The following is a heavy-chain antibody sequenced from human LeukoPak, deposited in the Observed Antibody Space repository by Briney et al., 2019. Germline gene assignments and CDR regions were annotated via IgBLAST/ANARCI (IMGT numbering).Heavy chain of an antibody. V-gene: IGHV3-23*01. CDR2: ISGSGGST. Sequence: GGSLRLSCAASGFTFSSYAMSWVRQAPGKGLEWVSAISGSGGSTYYADSVKGRFTISRDNSKNTLYLQMNSLRAEDTAVYFCAKNSGSDSGYWFDPWGQGTLVTVSS. CDR3: AKNSGSDSGYWFDP. J-gene: IGHJ5*02. D-gene: IGHD5-12*01. CDR1: GFTFSSYA.